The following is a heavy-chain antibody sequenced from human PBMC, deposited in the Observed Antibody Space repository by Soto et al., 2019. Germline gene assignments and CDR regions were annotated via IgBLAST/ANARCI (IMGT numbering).Heavy chain of an antibody. CDR1: GGTFSSCA. J-gene: IGHJ6*04. CDR2: IIPMFGTA. Sequence: SVKVSCKASGGTFSSCAISWLRQAPGQGLEWMGGIIPMFGTANYAQKFQGRVTITADESTSTAYMELSSLRSEDTAVYYCAXYCSSTRCYHHYYGMDVWGEGTTVTVSS. V-gene: IGHV1-69*13. CDR3: AXYCSSTRCYHHYYGMDV. D-gene: IGHD2-2*01.